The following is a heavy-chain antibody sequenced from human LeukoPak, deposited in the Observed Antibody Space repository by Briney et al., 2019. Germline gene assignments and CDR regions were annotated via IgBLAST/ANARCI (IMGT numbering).Heavy chain of an antibody. CDR2: ITWNGAST. V-gene: IGHV3-20*04. J-gene: IGHJ4*02. D-gene: IGHD3-22*01. Sequence: GGSLRLSCAASGFTFDDYGMNWVRQAPGKGLEWVSGITWNGASTGYTDSVKGRFTISRDNAKNSLYLQMNSLRAEDTALYYCARDLLYVASSGYYPFDYWGQGTLVTVSS. CDR1: GFTFDDYG. CDR3: ARDLLYVASSGYYPFDY.